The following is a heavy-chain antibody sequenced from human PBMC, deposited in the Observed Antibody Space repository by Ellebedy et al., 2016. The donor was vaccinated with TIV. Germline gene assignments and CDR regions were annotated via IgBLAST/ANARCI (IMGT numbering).Heavy chain of an antibody. J-gene: IGHJ5*02. V-gene: IGHV4-34*01. CDR2: INQSGST. D-gene: IGHD3-22*01. CDR3: ARGRAVITTWFDP. Sequence: MPSETLSLTCAVYGGSFNGYFWAWIRQPPGKGLEWIGEINQSGSTDYNPSLKSRVTVSIDASKSHFSVNLTSVTAADTAVYYCARGRAVITTWFDPWGQGTLVTVSS. CDR1: GGSFNGYF.